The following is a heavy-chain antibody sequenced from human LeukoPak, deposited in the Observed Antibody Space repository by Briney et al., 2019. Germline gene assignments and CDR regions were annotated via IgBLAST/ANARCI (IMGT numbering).Heavy chain of an antibody. CDR3: AKEGLGSSWYPNYFDY. J-gene: IGHJ4*02. CDR2: ISYDGSNK. Sequence: GGSLRLSCAASGFTLSAYAMHWVRQAPGKGLEWVALISYDGSNKYYADFVKGRFTISRDSSRNTLYLQVNSLRAEDTAVYYCAKEGLGSSWYPNYFDYWGQGTLVTVSS. V-gene: IGHV3-30*18. D-gene: IGHD6-13*01. CDR1: GFTLSAYA.